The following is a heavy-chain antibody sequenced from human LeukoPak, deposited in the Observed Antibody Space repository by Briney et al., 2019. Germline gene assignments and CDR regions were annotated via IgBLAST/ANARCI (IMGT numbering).Heavy chain of an antibody. CDR3: ARDRDVVVPAAIRDYDAFDI. CDR2: IIPIFGTA. J-gene: IGHJ3*02. Sequence: SVKVSCKASGGTFSSYAMSWVRQAPGQGLEWMGGIIPIFGTANYAQKFQGRDTITADESTSTDYMELSSLRSEDTAVYYCARDRDVVVPAAIRDYDAFDIWGQGTMVSVSS. CDR1: GGTFSSYA. V-gene: IGHV1-69*01. D-gene: IGHD2-2*01.